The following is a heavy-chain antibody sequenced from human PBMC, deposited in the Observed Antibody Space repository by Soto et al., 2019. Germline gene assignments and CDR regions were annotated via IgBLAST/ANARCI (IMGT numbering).Heavy chain of an antibody. J-gene: IGHJ6*02. CDR3: AKGFAYYFLMDV. Sequence: EAQLLESGGGLVQPGDSLKLSCTASEFTFSTYTISWVRQAPGKGLEWVSASSSSGHSTYYADSVKGRFIISRDNVKNTLYLQMNSLRVEDTAIYYCAKGFAYYFLMDVWGQGTTVTVSS. CDR2: SSSSGHST. CDR1: EFTFSTYT. D-gene: IGHD3-10*01. V-gene: IGHV3-23*01.